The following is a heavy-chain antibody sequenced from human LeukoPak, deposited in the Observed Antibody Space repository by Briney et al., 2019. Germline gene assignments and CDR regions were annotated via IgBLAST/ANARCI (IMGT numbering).Heavy chain of an antibody. Sequence: TGGSLRLSCAASGFTFSSYGMHWVRQAPGKGLEWVAVIWYDGSNKYYADSVKGRSTISRDNSKNTLYLQMNSLRAEDTAVYYCAKGLSIGVVMFFDYWGQGTLVTVSS. CDR1: GFTFSSYG. CDR2: IWYDGSNK. D-gene: IGHD3-3*01. V-gene: IGHV3-33*06. CDR3: AKGLSIGVVMFFDY. J-gene: IGHJ4*02.